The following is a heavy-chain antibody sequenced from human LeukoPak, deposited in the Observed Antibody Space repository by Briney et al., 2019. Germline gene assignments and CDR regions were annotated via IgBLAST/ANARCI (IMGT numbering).Heavy chain of an antibody. CDR3: ARDLYYDFWSGRFDP. D-gene: IGHD3-3*01. CDR1: GGSISTYY. Sequence: SQTLSLTCTVSGGSISTYYWNWIRQPPGKGLEWIGYIYSSGSTNYNPSLESRVTISIDTSRSQFSLKLNSVTAADTAVYYCARDLYYDFWSGRFDPWGQGTLVTVSS. V-gene: IGHV4-59*01. CDR2: IYSSGST. J-gene: IGHJ5*02.